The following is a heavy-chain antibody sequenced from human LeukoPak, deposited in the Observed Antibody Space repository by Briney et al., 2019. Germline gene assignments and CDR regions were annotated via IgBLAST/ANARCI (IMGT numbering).Heavy chain of an antibody. J-gene: IGHJ4*02. D-gene: IGHD4-17*01. CDR1: GFTFSSYA. CDR2: ISYDGSNK. Sequence: GGSLRLSCAASGFTFSSYAMHWVRQAPGKGLEWVAVISYDGSNKYYADSVKGQFTISRDNSKNTLYLQMNSLRAEDTAVYYCANIGGDYFDYWGQGTLVTVSS. CDR3: ANIGGDYFDY. V-gene: IGHV3-30-3*01.